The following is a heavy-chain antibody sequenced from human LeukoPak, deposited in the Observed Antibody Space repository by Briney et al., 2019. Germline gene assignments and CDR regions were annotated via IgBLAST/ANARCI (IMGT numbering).Heavy chain of an antibody. D-gene: IGHD2-8*01. V-gene: IGHV3-7*03. CDR1: GFTFSSYW. Sequence: GGSLRLSCAASGFTFSSYWMSWVRQAPGKGLEWVANIKQDGSEKYYADSVKGRFTISRDNAKNSLFLQMNSLRAEDTAVYYCASVHYYGMEVWGQGTTVTVSS. CDR3: ASVHYYGMEV. J-gene: IGHJ6*02. CDR2: IKQDGSEK.